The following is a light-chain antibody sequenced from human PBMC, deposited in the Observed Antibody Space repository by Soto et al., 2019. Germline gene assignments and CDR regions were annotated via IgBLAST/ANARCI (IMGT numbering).Light chain of an antibody. CDR1: QSVGSY. Sequence: DILLTQSPATLSLSPGERATLSCRASQSVGSYLAWYQQRPGQAPKLLIYDASNRATGIPARFSARGSGTDFTLTISSLEPEDFAVYYCQQRANWPLTFGPGTKGDFK. CDR2: DAS. J-gene: IGKJ3*01. CDR3: QQRANWPLT. V-gene: IGKV3-11*01.